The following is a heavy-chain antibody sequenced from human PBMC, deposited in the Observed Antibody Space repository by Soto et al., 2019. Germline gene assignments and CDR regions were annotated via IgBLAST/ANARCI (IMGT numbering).Heavy chain of an antibody. Sequence: QVQLQQWGAGLLKPSETLSLTCAVYGGSFSGYYWSWIRQPPGKGLEWIGEINHSGSTNYNPSLKGRVTISVSTSKDQFPLKLSSVAAAGPAGYFCASGDILTGLDYWGQGTLVTVSS. D-gene: IGHD3-9*01. CDR2: INHSGST. CDR3: ASGDILTGLDY. J-gene: IGHJ4*02. V-gene: IGHV4-34*01. CDR1: GGSFSGYY.